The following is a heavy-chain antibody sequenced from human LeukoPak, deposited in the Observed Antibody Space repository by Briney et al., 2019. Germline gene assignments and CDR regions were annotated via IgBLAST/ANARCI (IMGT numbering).Heavy chain of an antibody. CDR3: ARDRGPITFDY. D-gene: IGHD3-10*01. Sequence: GGSLRLSCVASGFTFSNSWMIWVRQAPGKGPEWVASIKQDGSEKYYVDSVKGRFTISKDNAKNSLYLQMNSLRVEDMAIYYCARDRGPITFDYWGQGTLVTVSS. V-gene: IGHV3-7*01. CDR1: GFTFSNSW. J-gene: IGHJ4*02. CDR2: IKQDGSEK.